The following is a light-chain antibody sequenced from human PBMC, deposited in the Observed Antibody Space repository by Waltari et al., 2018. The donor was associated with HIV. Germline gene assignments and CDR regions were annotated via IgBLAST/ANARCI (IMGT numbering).Light chain of an antibody. Sequence: QSVLTQPPSVSGAPGQRVTISCAGRSSNIGAGYDVHWYQQLPGTAPKLLIHTNSNRPSGVPYRFSGSKSGTLASLAITGLQAEDEADYYCQSYDSSLSSSVFGGGTKLTVL. V-gene: IGLV1-40*01. CDR3: QSYDSSLSSSV. CDR2: TNS. J-gene: IGLJ3*02. CDR1: SSNIGAGYD.